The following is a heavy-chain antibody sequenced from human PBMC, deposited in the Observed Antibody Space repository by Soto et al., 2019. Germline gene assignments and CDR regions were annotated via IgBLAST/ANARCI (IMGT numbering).Heavy chain of an antibody. D-gene: IGHD2-2*01. Sequence: QAQLQQWGAGLVKPSETLSLTCAVYGGSFSGYYWSWIRQPPGEGLVWIGEINHRGNSNYNPSLKSRVTISVDTSKNQFSLKLSSVTAADTAVYFCARLCSSARWDWFDSWCQGSLVTVS. J-gene: IGHJ5*01. CDR3: ARLCSSARWDWFDS. CDR2: INHRGNS. V-gene: IGHV4-34*01. CDR1: GGSFSGYY.